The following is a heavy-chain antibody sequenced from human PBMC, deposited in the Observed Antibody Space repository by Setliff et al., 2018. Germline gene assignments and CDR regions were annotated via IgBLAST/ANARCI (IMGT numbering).Heavy chain of an antibody. CDR3: ARESYDSSGYIYYFDY. CDR2: IYPGDSDT. CDR1: GYSFTNYW. V-gene: IGHV5-51*01. Sequence: HGESLKISCKGSGYSFTNYWIGWVRQMPGKGLEWMGIIYPGDSDTRYSPSFQGQVTISADKSISTAYLQWSSLKASDTAMYYCARESYDSSGYIYYFDYWGQGTLVTVSS. J-gene: IGHJ4*02. D-gene: IGHD3-22*01.